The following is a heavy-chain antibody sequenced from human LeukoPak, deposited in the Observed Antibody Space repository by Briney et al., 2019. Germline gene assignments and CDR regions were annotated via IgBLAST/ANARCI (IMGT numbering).Heavy chain of an antibody. D-gene: IGHD3-10*02. CDR3: ARDKRVDYLLSDYYYYGMDV. CDR2: IYYSGST. Sequence: SQTLSLTCTVSGGSISSGGYYWSWIRQHPGKGLEWIGYIYYSGSTYYNPSLKSRVTISVDTSKNQFSLKLSSVTAADTAVYYCARDKRVDYLLSDYYYYGMDVWGQGTTVTVSS. V-gene: IGHV4-31*03. CDR1: GGSISSGGYY. J-gene: IGHJ6*02.